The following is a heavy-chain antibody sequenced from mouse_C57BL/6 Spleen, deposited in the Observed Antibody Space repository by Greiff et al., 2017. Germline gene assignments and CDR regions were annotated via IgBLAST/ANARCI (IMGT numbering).Heavy chain of an antibody. D-gene: IGHD4-1*01. V-gene: IGHV5-12*01. CDR3: AREPLTGTYCDS. CDR1: GFTFSDSY. J-gene: IGHJ2*01. CDR2: ISNGGGST. Sequence: EVKLMESGGGLVQPGGSLKLSCAASGFTFSDSYMYWVRQTPEKRLEWVAYISNGGGSTYYPDTVQGRFTISRGNAKNTLYLQMSRLKSEDTAMYYCAREPLTGTYCDSWGQGATLAVSS.